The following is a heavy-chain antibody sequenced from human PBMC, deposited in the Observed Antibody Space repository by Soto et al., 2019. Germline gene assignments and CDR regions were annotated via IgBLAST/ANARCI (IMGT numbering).Heavy chain of an antibody. V-gene: IGHV1-2*04. Sequence: ASVKVSCKASGYTFTGYYMHWVRQAPGQGLEWMGWINPNSGGTNYAQKFQGWVTMTRDTSTSTAYMELSRLRSDDTAVYYCARDLVVAVNSSYYYYGMDVWGQGTTVTVSS. CDR1: GYTFTGYY. J-gene: IGHJ6*02. CDR2: INPNSGGT. CDR3: ARDLVVAVNSSYYYYGMDV. D-gene: IGHD2-15*01.